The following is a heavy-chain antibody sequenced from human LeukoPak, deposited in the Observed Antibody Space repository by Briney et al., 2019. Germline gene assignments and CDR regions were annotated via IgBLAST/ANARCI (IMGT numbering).Heavy chain of an antibody. CDR1: GGSFSGYY. D-gene: IGHD3-10*01. J-gene: IGHJ4*02. Sequence: SETLSLTCAVYGGSFSGYYWSWIRQPPGKGLEWIGEINHSGSTSYNPSLKSRVTISVDTSKNQFSLKLSSVTAADTAVYYCARRLLWFGELDYWGQGTLVTVSS. CDR3: ARRLLWFGELDY. CDR2: INHSGST. V-gene: IGHV4-34*01.